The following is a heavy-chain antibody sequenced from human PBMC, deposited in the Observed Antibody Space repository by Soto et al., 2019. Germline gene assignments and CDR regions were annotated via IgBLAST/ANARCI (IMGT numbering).Heavy chain of an antibody. CDR1: GFTLSSYA. D-gene: IGHD3-16*02. Sequence: EVQLLESGGGLVQPGGSLRLSCAASGFTLSSYAMSWVRQAPGKGLEWVSAISGSGGSTYYADSVKGRFTISRDNSKNTLYLQMNSLRAEDTAVYYCAKVPPIYDDYIWGSYRYYLDYWGQGTLVTVSS. CDR3: AKVPPIYDDYIWGSYRYYLDY. J-gene: IGHJ4*02. V-gene: IGHV3-23*01. CDR2: ISGSGGST.